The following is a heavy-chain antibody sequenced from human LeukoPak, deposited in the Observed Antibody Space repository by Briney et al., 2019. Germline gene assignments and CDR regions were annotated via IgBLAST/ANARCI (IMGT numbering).Heavy chain of an antibody. V-gene: IGHV4-39*01. Sequence: PSEALSLTCTVSGGSISSSSYYWAWIRQPPGKGLEWIGSVYYGGTTYYNPSLKSRVTISVDTSKNQYSLTLSSVTAADTAVFYCARHPDYYDSSGHFYVEAFHIWGQGTMVTVSS. CDR1: GGSISSSSYY. J-gene: IGHJ3*02. CDR3: ARHPDYYDSSGHFYVEAFHI. D-gene: IGHD3-22*01. CDR2: VYYGGTT.